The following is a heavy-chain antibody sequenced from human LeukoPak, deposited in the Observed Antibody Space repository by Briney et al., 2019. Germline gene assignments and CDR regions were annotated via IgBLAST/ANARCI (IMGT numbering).Heavy chain of an antibody. V-gene: IGHV3-30*18. CDR1: GFTFSSYG. D-gene: IGHD3-10*01. Sequence: GGSLRLSCVASGFTFSSYGMHWVRQAPGKGLEWVAVVSYDGSNKYYTDSMKGRFTISRDNSKNTLYLQMNSLRTEDTAIYYCAQEDYDGSGSYLGGWGQGTLVTVSS. CDR3: AQEDYDGSGSYLGG. J-gene: IGHJ4*02. CDR2: VSYDGSNK.